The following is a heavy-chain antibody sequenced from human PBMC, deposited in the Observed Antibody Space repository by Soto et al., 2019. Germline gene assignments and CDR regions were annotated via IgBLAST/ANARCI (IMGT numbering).Heavy chain of an antibody. V-gene: IGHV4-38-2*02. D-gene: IGHD5-18*01. CDR1: GYFITNGYY. CDR3: ARVGLQLWRNNFDF. J-gene: IGHJ4*02. Sequence: SETLSLTCTVSGYFITNGYYWGWFRQPPGKGLEWIGTLYYTGITYYNPSLKSRVTISVDTSKNQFSLKLNSVTAADTAVYYCARVGLQLWRNNFDFWGLGALVTVSS. CDR2: LYYTGIT.